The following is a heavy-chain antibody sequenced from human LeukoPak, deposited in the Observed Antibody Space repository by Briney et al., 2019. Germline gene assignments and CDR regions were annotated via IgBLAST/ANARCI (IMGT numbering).Heavy chain of an antibody. V-gene: IGHV1-69*13. CDR2: IIPIFGTA. D-gene: IGHD3-10*01. J-gene: IGHJ4*02. CDR3: ARVNAYGSGSYYGFDY. Sequence: GASVKVSCKASGGTFSSYAISWVRQPPGQGLEWMGGIIPIFGTANYAQKFQGRVTITADESTSTAYMELSSLRSEDTAVYYCARVNAYGSGSYYGFDYWGQGTLVTVSS. CDR1: GGTFSSYA.